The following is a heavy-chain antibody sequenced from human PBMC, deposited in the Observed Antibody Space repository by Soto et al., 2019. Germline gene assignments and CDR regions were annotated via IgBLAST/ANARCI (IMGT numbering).Heavy chain of an antibody. Sequence: PSETLSLTCSVSGGSISSGDYYWSWIRQHPGKGLEWIGYIYYSGSTYYNPSLKSRVTISVDTSKNQFSLKLSSVTAADTAVYYCARGWIQLVDHWGQGTLVTVSS. CDR3: ARGWIQLVDH. D-gene: IGHD5-18*01. CDR1: GGSISSGDYY. V-gene: IGHV4-31*03. J-gene: IGHJ5*02. CDR2: IYYSGST.